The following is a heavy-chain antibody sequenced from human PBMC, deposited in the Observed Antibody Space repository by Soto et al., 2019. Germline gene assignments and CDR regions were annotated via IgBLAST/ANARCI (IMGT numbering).Heavy chain of an antibody. D-gene: IGHD3-16*02. Sequence: PGESLKISCKGSGYSFSSYWIGWVRQMSGKGLEWMGIIYPGDSDTRYSPSFQGQVTISADKSISTAYLQWSGLKASDTAMYYCARWGQLELRGLRDYIWGSYRPGYFDYWGQGTLVTVSS. CDR1: GYSFSSYW. CDR3: ARWGQLELRGLRDYIWGSYRPGYFDY. J-gene: IGHJ4*02. V-gene: IGHV5-51*01. CDR2: IYPGDSDT.